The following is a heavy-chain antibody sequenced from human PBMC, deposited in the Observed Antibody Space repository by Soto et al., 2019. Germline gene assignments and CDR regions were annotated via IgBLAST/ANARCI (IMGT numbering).Heavy chain of an antibody. CDR2: ISFEGSNK. Sequence: QVKLVESGGGVVQPGTSLRLSCAASGFNFSEYAMHWVRQSPGKGLEWLAIISFEGSNKYSANSVKGRFTISRDNSKNTLYLQMNDLRPEDTAVXXXXXXWATLVAGRFFDSWGQGTPVTVSS. CDR3: XXXWATLVAGRFFDS. CDR1: GFNFSEYA. J-gene: IGHJ4*02. D-gene: IGHD5-12*01. V-gene: IGHV3-30*03.